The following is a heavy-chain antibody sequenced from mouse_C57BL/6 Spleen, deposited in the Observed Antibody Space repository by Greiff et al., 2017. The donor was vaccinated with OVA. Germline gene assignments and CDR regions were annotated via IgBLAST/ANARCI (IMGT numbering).Heavy chain of an antibody. CDR1: GYTFTSYW. J-gene: IGHJ2*01. CDR3: TRGNWDVPYYFDY. Sequence: VQLQQPGAELVKPGASVKLSCKASGYTFTSYWMHWVKQRPGQGLEWIGMIHPNSGSTNYNEKFKSKATLTVDKSSSTAYLQLSSLTSEDSAVYYCTRGNWDVPYYFDYWGQGTTLTVSS. V-gene: IGHV1-64*01. D-gene: IGHD4-1*01. CDR2: IHPNSGST.